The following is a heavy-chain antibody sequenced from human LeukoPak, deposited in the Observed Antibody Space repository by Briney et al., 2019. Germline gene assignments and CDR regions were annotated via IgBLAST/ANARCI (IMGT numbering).Heavy chain of an antibody. D-gene: IGHD3-22*01. Sequence: PSETLSLTCAVYGGSFSGYYWSWIRQPPGKGLEWIGEINHSGSTNYNPSLKSRVTISVDTSKNQFSLKLSSVTAADTAVYYCARGFHNYYGSPVTFDYWGQGTLVTVSS. CDR2: INHSGST. CDR1: GGSFSGYY. J-gene: IGHJ4*02. CDR3: ARGFHNYYGSPVTFDY. V-gene: IGHV4-34*01.